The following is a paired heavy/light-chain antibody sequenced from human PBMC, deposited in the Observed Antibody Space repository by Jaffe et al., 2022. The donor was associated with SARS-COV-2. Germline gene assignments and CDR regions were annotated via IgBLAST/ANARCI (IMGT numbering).Heavy chain of an antibody. D-gene: IGHD2-8*01. CDR3: TRHPWVFTEPHYMDA. Sequence: EVQLVQSGAEVKKPGESLKISCKGSGYTFSNWWIGWVRQMPGKGLEWMGIIYPGDSDTRYSPSFQGQISISVEKSISTAYLQWNSLKASDTAVYYCTRHPWVFTEPHYMDAWGKGTTVTVSS. V-gene: IGHV5-51*01. CDR2: IYPGDSDT. J-gene: IGHJ6*03. CDR1: GYTFSNWW.
Light chain of an antibody. CDR3: QQYYSTPLT. CDR2: WAS. CDR1: QSILYSSNNKKY. V-gene: IGKV4-1*01. J-gene: IGKJ2*01. Sequence: DIVMTQSPDSLAVSLGERATINCKSSQSILYSSNNKKYLAWYQQKPGQPPKLLIYWASTRESGVPDRFSGSGSGTDFTLTISSLQAEDVAVYYCQQYYSTPLTFGQGTKVEIK.